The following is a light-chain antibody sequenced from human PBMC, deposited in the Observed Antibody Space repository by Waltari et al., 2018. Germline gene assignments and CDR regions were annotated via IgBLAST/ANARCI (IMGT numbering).Light chain of an antibody. CDR3: QHNYGTPFT. CDR2: KAS. Sequence: DIQMTQFPSSLSASVGDRVTITCRASENVNNYLNWYQQKPGKAPKLLIYKASTLQSGVPSRFSGSGSGTDYTFTISSLQSEDVATYYCQHNYGTPFTFGPGTKLDIK. CDR1: ENVNNY. J-gene: IGKJ3*01. V-gene: IGKV1-39*01.